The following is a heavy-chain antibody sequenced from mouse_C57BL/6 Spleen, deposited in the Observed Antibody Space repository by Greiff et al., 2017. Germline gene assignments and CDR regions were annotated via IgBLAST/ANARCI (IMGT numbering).Heavy chain of an antibody. CDR2: ISSGGSYT. V-gene: IGHV5-6*01. CDR1: GFTFSSYG. Sequence: DVQLQESGGDLVKPGGSLKLSCAASGFTFSSYGMSWVRQTPDKRLEWVATISSGGSYTYYPDSGKGRFTISRDNAKNTLYLQMSSLKSEDTAMYYCARHDAMDYWGQGTSVTVSS. J-gene: IGHJ4*01. CDR3: ARHDAMDY.